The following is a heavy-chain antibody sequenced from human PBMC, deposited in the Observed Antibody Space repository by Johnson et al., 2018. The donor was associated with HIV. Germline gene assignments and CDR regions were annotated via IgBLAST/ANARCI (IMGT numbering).Heavy chain of an antibody. CDR2: IRYDGSNK. CDR1: GFTFNNYG. Sequence: QVQLVESGGGVVLPGGSLRLSCAASGFTFNNYGMHWVRQAPGQGLGWVAFIRYDGSNKYYADSVKGRFTISRDNSKNTLYLHMNSLRAEDTAVYYCVKVDLWGWGGDAFDIWGQGTMVTVSS. J-gene: IGHJ3*02. CDR3: VKVDLWGWGGDAFDI. V-gene: IGHV3-30*02. D-gene: IGHD3-16*01.